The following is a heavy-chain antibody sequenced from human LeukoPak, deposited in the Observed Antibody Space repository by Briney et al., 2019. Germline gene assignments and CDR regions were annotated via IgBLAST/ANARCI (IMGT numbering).Heavy chain of an antibody. D-gene: IGHD3-9*01. CDR3: ARARILTGYGY. Sequence: PSETLSLPWTVSCGPLHCGYYYLGWLRPPQGKGLDWIGYIYYSGSTYYNPSLKSRVTISEDTSKNQFSLKLSSVTAADTAVYYCARARILTGYGYWGQGTLVTVSS. CDR2: IYYSGST. V-gene: IGHV4-30-4*01. CDR1: CGPLHCGYYY. J-gene: IGHJ4*02.